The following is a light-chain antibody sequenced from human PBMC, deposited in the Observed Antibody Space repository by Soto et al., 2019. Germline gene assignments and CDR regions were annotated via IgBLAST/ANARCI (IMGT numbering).Light chain of an antibody. CDR2: DVS. J-gene: IGLJ1*01. CDR1: SSDVGGYNY. CDR3: SSYTSSRTPHV. Sequence: QSALTQPASVSGSPGQSITISCTGTSSDVGGYNYVSWYQQHPGKAPKLMIYDVSNRPSGVSNRFSGSKSGNTASLTISGIQAEDEADYYCSSYTSSRTPHVFGPGTKVTVL. V-gene: IGLV2-14*01.